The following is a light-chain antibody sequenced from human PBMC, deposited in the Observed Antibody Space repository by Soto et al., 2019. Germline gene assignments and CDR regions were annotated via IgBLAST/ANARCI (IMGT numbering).Light chain of an antibody. CDR3: QQYSTSYRT. V-gene: IGKV1-5*03. Sequence: DMQMTQSPSTLSASVGDRVTITCRASQSISSWLAWYQQKPGKAPKLLIYKASTLESGVPSRFSGSGSGTEFILTISSLQPDDFATYYCQQYSTSYRTFGQGTRVEIK. CDR1: QSISSW. CDR2: KAS. J-gene: IGKJ1*01.